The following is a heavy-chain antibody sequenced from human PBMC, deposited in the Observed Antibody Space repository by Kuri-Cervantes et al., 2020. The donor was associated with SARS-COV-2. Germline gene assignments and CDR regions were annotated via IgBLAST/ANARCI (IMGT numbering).Heavy chain of an antibody. CDR1: GFTFNNYW. D-gene: IGHD3-22*01. Sequence: GGSLRLSCAASGFTFNNYWMTWVRQAPGKGLEWVAVISYDGSNKYYADSVKGRFTISRDNSKNTLYLQMNSLRAEDTAVYYCARARGGYYDSSDYWGQGTLVTVSS. V-gene: IGHV3-30-3*01. CDR2: ISYDGSNK. CDR3: ARARGGYYDSSDY. J-gene: IGHJ4*02.